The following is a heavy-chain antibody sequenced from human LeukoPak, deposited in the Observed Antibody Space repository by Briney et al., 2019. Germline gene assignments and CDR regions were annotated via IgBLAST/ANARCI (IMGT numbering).Heavy chain of an antibody. Sequence: KPSETLSLTCTVSGGSISSYYWSWIRQPAGKGLEWIGRIYTSGSTNYNPSLKSRVTMSVDTSKNQFSLKLSSVTAADTAVYYCARVSPYCSGGSCPDYWGQGTLVTVSS. V-gene: IGHV4-4*07. CDR1: GGSISSYY. D-gene: IGHD2-15*01. CDR3: ARVSPYCSGGSCPDY. J-gene: IGHJ4*02. CDR2: IYTSGST.